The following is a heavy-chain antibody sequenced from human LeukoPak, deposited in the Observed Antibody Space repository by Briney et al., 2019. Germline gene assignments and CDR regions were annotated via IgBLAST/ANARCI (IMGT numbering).Heavy chain of an antibody. J-gene: IGHJ4*02. CDR2: FDPEDGET. CDR3: ATDRRRRDGYNWCY. Sequence: ASVKVSCKVSGYTLTELSMHWVRQAPGKGLEWVGGFDPEDGETIYAQKFQGRVTMTGDTSTDTAYMELSSLRSEDTAVYYCATDRRRRDGYNWCYWGQGTPVTVSS. CDR1: GYTLTELS. D-gene: IGHD5-24*01. V-gene: IGHV1-24*01.